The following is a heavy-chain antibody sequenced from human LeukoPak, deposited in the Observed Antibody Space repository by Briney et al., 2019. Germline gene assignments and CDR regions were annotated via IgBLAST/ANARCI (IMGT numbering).Heavy chain of an antibody. V-gene: IGHV4-30-4*01. CDR2: IYYSGST. D-gene: IGHD4-17*01. CDR3: ARDRSYYGDSYFDS. Sequence: PPQTLSLTCTVSGGSISSGDYYWSWIRQPPGKGLEWIGSIYYSGSTYYNPSLKSRVTISVDTSKNQFSLKLSSVTAADTAVYYCARDRSYYGDSYFDSWGQGTLVTVSS. CDR1: GGSISSGDYY. J-gene: IGHJ4*02.